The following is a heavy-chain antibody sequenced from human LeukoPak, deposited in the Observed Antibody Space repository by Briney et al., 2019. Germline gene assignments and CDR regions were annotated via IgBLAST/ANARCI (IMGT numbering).Heavy chain of an antibody. Sequence: PGGSLRLSCAGSGFTFSNYSINWVRQAPGKGLEWVANLKQDGSEKYYVDSVKGRFTISRDNAKNSLYLQMNSLRAEDTAVYYCARDGYYYDSSESDYWGQGTLVTVSS. CDR3: ARDGYYYDSSESDY. D-gene: IGHD3-22*01. V-gene: IGHV3-7*01. J-gene: IGHJ4*02. CDR2: LKQDGSEK. CDR1: GFTFSNYS.